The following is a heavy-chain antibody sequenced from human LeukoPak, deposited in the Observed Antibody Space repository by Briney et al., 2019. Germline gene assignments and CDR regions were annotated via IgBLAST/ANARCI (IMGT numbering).Heavy chain of an antibody. V-gene: IGHV1-18*01. Sequence: GASVKVSCKASGYTFTSYGISWVRQAPGQGLEWMGWISAYNGNTNYAQKLQGRVTMTTDTSTSTAYMELSSLRSEDTAVYYCAREEGTTDYYYYMDVWGKGTTVTVSS. CDR3: AREEGTTDYYYYMDV. D-gene: IGHD4-11*01. J-gene: IGHJ6*03. CDR1: GYTFTSYG. CDR2: ISAYNGNT.